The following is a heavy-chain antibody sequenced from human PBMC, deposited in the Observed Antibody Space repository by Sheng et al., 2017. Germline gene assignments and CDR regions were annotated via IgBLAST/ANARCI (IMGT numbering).Heavy chain of an antibody. D-gene: IGHD4-4*01. CDR2: IIPIFGTA. CDR3: ARGARTTVTTLYYYYYMDV. V-gene: IGHV1-69*05. J-gene: IGHJ6*03. CDR1: GGTFSSYA. Sequence: QVQLVQSGAEVKKPGSSVKVSCKASGGTFSSYAISWVRQAPGQGLEWMGGIIPIFGTANYAQKFQGRVTITTDESTSTAYMELSSLRSEDTAVYYCARGARTTVTTLYYYYYMDVWGKGTTVTVSS.